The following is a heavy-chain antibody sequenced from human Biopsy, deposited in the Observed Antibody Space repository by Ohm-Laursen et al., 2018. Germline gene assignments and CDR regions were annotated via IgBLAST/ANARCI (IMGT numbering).Heavy chain of an antibody. CDR2: ISYDGSGE. V-gene: IGHV3-30*03. CDR1: GFTFTSYA. J-gene: IGHJ2*01. D-gene: IGHD4-11*01. CDR3: ARDGKRWDYSTYFSWHFDL. Sequence: SLRLSCSASGFTFTSYAMHWVRQAPGKGLEWVAVISYDGSGEYYADSLQGRFIISRDNPKNTVDLQMNSLRAEDMAVYFCARDGKRWDYSTYFSWHFDLWGRGTLVTVSS.